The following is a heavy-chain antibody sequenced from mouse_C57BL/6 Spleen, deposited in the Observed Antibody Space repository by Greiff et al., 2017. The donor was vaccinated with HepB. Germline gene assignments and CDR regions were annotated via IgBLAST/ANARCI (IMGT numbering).Heavy chain of an antibody. Sequence: VQLKESGPELVKPGASVKISCKASGYSFTDYNMNWVKQSNGKSLEWIGVINPNYGTNSYNQKFKGKATLTVDQSSSTAYMQLNSLTSEDSAVYYCAEGDYGSSYGAYWGQGTLVTVSA. CDR1: GYSFTDYN. V-gene: IGHV1-39*01. J-gene: IGHJ3*01. CDR2: INPNYGTN. CDR3: AEGDYGSSYGAY. D-gene: IGHD1-1*01.